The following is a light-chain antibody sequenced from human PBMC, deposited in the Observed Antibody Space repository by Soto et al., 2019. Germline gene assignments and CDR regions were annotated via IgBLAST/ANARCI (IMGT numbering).Light chain of an antibody. CDR1: QSVSSSY. J-gene: IGKJ5*01. CDR2: GAS. CDR3: QQRSNWPIT. V-gene: IGKV3D-20*02. Sequence: EIVLTQSPGTLSGSPGERATLSCRAGQSVSSSYLAWYQQKPGQPPRLLIYGASSRATGIPDRFSGSGSGTDFTLTISRLEPEDFAAYYCQQRSNWPITFGQGTRLEIK.